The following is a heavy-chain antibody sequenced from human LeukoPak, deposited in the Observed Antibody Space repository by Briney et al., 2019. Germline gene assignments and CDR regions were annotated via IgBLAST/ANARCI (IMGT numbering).Heavy chain of an antibody. CDR3: TRVGYIDEGIDY. D-gene: IGHD5-24*01. V-gene: IGHV3-7*04. J-gene: IGHJ4*02. Sequence: GGSLRLSCAASGFTFSSYWMRWVRQAPGKGLEWVANIKQDGSKKSYVDSVKGRFTISRDNAKNSLYLQMNSLRAEDTAIYYCTRVGYIDEGIDYWGQGTLVTVSS. CDR1: GFTFSSYW. CDR2: IKQDGSKK.